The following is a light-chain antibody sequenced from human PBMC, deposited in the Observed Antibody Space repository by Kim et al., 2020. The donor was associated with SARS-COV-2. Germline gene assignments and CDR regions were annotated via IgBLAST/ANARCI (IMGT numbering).Light chain of an antibody. CDR2: DAS. Sequence: EVVLTQSPATLSLSPGERATLSCRASQSVSSYLAWYQQKPGQAPRLLIYDASQRAPGIPARFSGGGSIKEFTLTISSLQPEDFAVYYCQQRTTSLTFGGGTKVDIK. J-gene: IGKJ4*01. V-gene: IGKV3-11*01. CDR3: QQRTTSLT. CDR1: QSVSSY.